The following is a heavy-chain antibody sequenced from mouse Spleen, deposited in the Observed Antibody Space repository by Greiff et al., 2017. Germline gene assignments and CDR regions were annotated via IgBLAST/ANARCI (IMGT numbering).Heavy chain of an antibody. CDR3: ARGDYGSSLWFAY. Sequence: EVQLVESGPGLVKPSQSLSLTCSVTGYSITSGYYWNWIRQFPGNKLEWMGYISYDGSNNYNPSLKNRISITRDTSKNQFFLKLNSVTTEDTATYYCARGDYGSSLWFAYWGQGTLVSVSA. V-gene: IGHV3-6*01. D-gene: IGHD1-1*01. CDR2: ISYDGSN. CDR1: GYSITSGYY. J-gene: IGHJ3*01.